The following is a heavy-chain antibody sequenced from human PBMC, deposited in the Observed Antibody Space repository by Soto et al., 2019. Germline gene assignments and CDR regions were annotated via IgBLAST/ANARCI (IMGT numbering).Heavy chain of an antibody. CDR2: ISAYNGNT. CDR1: GDTFTSYG. V-gene: IGHV1-18*04. D-gene: IGHD2-15*01. Sequence: ASVKVSCKSSGDTFTSYGISWVRQAPGQGLEWMGWISAYNGNTNYAQKLQGRVTMTTDTSTSTAYMELRSLRSDDTAVYYCARVVVVAAYLDYWGQGTLVTVSS. CDR3: ARVVVVAAYLDY. J-gene: IGHJ4*02.